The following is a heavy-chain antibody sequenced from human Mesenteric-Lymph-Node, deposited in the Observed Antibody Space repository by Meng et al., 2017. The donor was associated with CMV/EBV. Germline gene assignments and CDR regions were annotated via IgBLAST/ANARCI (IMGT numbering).Heavy chain of an antibody. V-gene: IGHV3-66*02. J-gene: IGHJ4*02. Sequence: GESLKISCAASGFTFSIYAMSWVRQAPGKGLEWVSVIFSGGTTYYADSVKGRFTISRDNSKNSLYLQMNSLRAEDTAVYYCANMGDYFDYWGQGTLVTVSS. D-gene: IGHD3-16*01. CDR2: IFSGGTT. CDR3: ANMGDYFDY. CDR1: GFTFSIYA.